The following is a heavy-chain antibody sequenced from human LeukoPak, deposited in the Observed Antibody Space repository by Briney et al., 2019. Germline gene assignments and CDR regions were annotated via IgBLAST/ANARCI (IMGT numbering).Heavy chain of an antibody. J-gene: IGHJ4*02. CDR1: GYTYTGYY. Sequence: ASVKVSCKASGYTYTGYYMHWVRQAPGQGLEWMGWINPNSGGTNYAQKFQGRVTMTRDTSISTAYMELSRLRSDDTAVYYCARGLTRAYSSSWYRIAVAPLGYWGQGTLVTVSS. CDR2: INPNSGGT. V-gene: IGHV1-2*02. CDR3: ARGLTRAYSSSWYRIAVAPLGY. D-gene: IGHD6-13*01.